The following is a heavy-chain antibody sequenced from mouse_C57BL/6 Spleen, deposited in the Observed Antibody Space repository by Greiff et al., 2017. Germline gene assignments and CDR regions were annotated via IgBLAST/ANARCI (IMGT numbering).Heavy chain of an antibody. Sequence: EVHLVESGGGLVKPGGSLKLSCAASGFTFSDYGMHWVRQAPEKGLEWVAYISSGSSTIYYADTVKGRFTISRDNAKNTLFLQMTSLRSEDTAMYYCANGKGYFDVWGTGTTVTVSS. CDR1: GFTFSDYG. D-gene: IGHD2-1*01. CDR2: ISSGSSTI. CDR3: ANGKGYFDV. V-gene: IGHV5-17*01. J-gene: IGHJ1*03.